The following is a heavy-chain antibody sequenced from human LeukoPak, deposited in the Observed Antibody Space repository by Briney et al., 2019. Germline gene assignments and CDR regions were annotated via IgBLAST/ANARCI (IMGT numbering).Heavy chain of an antibody. Sequence: GGSLRLSCAASGFTVSSNYMSWVRQAPGKGLEWVSVIYSGGSTYYADSVKGRFTISRDNSKNTLYLQMNSLRAEDTAVYYCARGVSAVAADRPNYRGQGNLVTVS. V-gene: IGHV3-66*01. CDR2: IYSGGST. CDR1: GFTVSSNY. D-gene: IGHD6-13*01. J-gene: IGHJ4*02. CDR3: ARGVSAVAADRPNY.